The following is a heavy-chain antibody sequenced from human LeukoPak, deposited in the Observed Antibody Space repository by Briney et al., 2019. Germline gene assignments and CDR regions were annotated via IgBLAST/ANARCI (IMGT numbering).Heavy chain of an antibody. Sequence: GGSLRLSCAASGFTFSHYAMSWVRQAPGKGLEWVSVISGSGAGTYYADSVKGRFTISRDNSKNMLYLQMNSLRAEDTALYYCAKGLYDSSGTYLDYWGQGTLVTVSS. V-gene: IGHV3-23*01. CDR2: ISGSGAGT. J-gene: IGHJ4*02. CDR1: GFTFSHYA. D-gene: IGHD3-22*01. CDR3: AKGLYDSSGTYLDY.